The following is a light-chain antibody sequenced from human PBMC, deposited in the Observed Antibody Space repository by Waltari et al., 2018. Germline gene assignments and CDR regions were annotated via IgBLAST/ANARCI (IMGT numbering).Light chain of an antibody. V-gene: IGKV3-20*01. CDR1: QTVGSTY. CDR3: QQYGSSPRT. CDR2: AAS. Sequence: EIVLTQSPGTLSLSPGERATLSCRASQTVGSTYLAWDQQKPGQAPRLLIYAASVRATGIPDRFSGSGSGTDFTLTITRLEPEDFAVYYCQQYGSSPRTFGQGTKVEIK. J-gene: IGKJ2*01.